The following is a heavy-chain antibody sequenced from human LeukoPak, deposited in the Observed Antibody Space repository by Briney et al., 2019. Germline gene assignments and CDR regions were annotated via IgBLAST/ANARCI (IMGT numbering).Heavy chain of an antibody. CDR1: GFTLIRSA. D-gene: IGHD5-24*01. V-gene: IGHV1-58*02. J-gene: IGHJ4*02. CDR3: VADHPNYGY. CDR2: IVVDSGHT. Sequence: SVKVSCKGSGFTLIRSAMQWVRRARGQSLEWIGWIVVDSGHTKYAQRLQERVTITWDKSTGTTELELSGLRSEDTATYFCVADHPNYGYWGQGTLVSVSS.